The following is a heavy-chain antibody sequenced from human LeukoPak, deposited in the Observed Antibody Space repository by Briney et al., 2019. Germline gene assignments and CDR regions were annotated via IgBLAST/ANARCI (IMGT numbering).Heavy chain of an antibody. J-gene: IGHJ4*02. CDR3: AKGGYYDSSGYYTKRDYFDY. D-gene: IGHD3-22*01. CDR2: ISESSART. CDR1: GLTFSDYY. Sequence: PGGSLRLSCVASGLTFSDYYMSWIRQAPGKRLEWISYISESSARTNYANSVKGRFTISRDNAENSLYLQMNSLRAEDTAVYYCAKGGYYDSSGYYTKRDYFDYWGQGTLVTVSS. V-gene: IGHV3-11*05.